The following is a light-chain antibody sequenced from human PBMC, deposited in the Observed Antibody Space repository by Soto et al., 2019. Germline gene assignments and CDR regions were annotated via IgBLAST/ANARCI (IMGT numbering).Light chain of an antibody. Sequence: QSVLTQPPSVSGAPGQRVTISCTGDSSDIGATYDVHWYRQLPGTAPKLLIFGNTNRPSGVPDRFSGSKFGTSAALAISGLQPEDEADYYCQSYDGSLGAVVFGGGTKLTVL. CDR3: QSYDGSLGAVV. CDR1: SSDIGATYD. V-gene: IGLV1-40*01. J-gene: IGLJ2*01. CDR2: GNT.